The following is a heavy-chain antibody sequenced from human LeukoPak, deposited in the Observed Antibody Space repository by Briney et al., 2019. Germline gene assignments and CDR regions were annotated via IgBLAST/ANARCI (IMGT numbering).Heavy chain of an antibody. CDR3: ARSYYDSSGSLLTGNWFDP. Sequence: GGSLRLSYAASGFTSSSYWMSWVRQAPGKGLEWVANIKQDGSEKYYVDSVKGRFTISRDNAKNSLYLQMNSLRAEDTAVYYCARSYYDSSGSLLTGNWFDPWGQGTLVTVSS. V-gene: IGHV3-7*01. J-gene: IGHJ5*02. D-gene: IGHD3-22*01. CDR2: IKQDGSEK. CDR1: GFTSSSYW.